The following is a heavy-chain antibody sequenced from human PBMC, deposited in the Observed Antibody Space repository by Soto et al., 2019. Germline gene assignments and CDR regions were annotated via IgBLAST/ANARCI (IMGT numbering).Heavy chain of an antibody. CDR2: ISGSGDRT. V-gene: IGHV3-23*01. D-gene: IGHD3-22*01. Sequence: DVQLLESGGGLVQPGGSLRLSCAASGITISNYPMSWVRQAPGKGLDWVSGISGSGDRTYYADSSKGRFTISKDISRNSLSLQLDSMVVEDTAVYFCLKDDGGYPSTAPHWGQGTLVTVSS. J-gene: IGHJ4*02. CDR3: LKDDGGYPSTAPH. CDR1: GITISNYP.